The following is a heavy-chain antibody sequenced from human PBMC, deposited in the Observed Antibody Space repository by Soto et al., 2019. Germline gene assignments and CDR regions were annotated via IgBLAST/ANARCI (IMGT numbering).Heavy chain of an antibody. J-gene: IGHJ6*03. CDR2: IYYSGST. CDR1: GDSIRSGGYY. Sequence: SETLSLTCTVSGDSIRSGGYYWSWIRQHPGKGLEWIGYIYYSGSTYYNPSLKSRLSISVDTSKNQFSLKVSSVTAADTAVYYCARGLLPVHYYYMDVWGKGTTVTVSS. V-gene: IGHV4-31*03. D-gene: IGHD2-15*01. CDR3: ARGLLPVHYYYMDV.